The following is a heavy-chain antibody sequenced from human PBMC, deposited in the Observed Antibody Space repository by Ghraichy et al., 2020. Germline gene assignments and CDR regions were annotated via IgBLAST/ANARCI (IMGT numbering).Heavy chain of an antibody. V-gene: IGHV3-74*01. Sequence: GGSLRLSCAVSGFSLTDSWMYWVRQVPGKGLVWVSHLSPAANIINYVESVRGRFTISRDTAKNTLFLQMDSLRVDDTAMYYCARGEFGLVDWGRGTLVTVSA. CDR1: GFSLTDSW. D-gene: IGHD3/OR15-3a*01. CDR3: ARGEFGLVD. CDR2: LSPAANII. J-gene: IGHJ4*02.